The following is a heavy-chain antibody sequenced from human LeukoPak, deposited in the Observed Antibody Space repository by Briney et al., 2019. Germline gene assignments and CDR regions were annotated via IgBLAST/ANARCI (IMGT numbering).Heavy chain of an antibody. V-gene: IGHV7-4-1*02. D-gene: IGHD3-16*01. CDR1: GYTFSNYA. J-gene: IGHJ3*02. CDR3: ASMGSDGFDI. Sequence: GASVKVSCKASGYTFSNYAMNWVRQAPGQGLEFMGWINTYNGNPTYAQAFTGRFVFSVDTSVSTAYLQISSLKTEDTAVYYCASMGSDGFDIWGQGTMIIVSS. CDR2: INTYNGNP.